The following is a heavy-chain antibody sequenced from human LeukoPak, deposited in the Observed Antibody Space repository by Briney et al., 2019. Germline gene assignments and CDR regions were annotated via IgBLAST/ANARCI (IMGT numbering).Heavy chain of an antibody. Sequence: PSETLSLTCAVYGGSFSGYYWSWIRQPPGKGLEWIGEINHSGSTNYNPSLKSRVTISVDTSKNQFSLKLSSMTAADTAVYYCAREGSRHFDYWGQGTLVTVSS. CDR2: INHSGST. CDR3: AREGSRHFDY. D-gene: IGHD6-13*01. J-gene: IGHJ4*02. V-gene: IGHV4-34*01. CDR1: GGSFSGYY.